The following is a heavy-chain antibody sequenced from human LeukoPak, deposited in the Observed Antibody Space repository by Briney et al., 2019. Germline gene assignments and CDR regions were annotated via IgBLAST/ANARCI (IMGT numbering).Heavy chain of an antibody. D-gene: IGHD2-2*01. Sequence: PGGSLRLSCAASGFTFSSYWMSWVRQAPGKGLEWVANINQNGSEKYYADSVKGRFTISRDNSKNTLYLQMNSLRAEDTAVYYCAKERPAARAVDYWGQEPWSPSPQ. CDR1: GFTFSSYW. CDR2: INQNGSEK. J-gene: IGHJ4*01. V-gene: IGHV3-7*03. CDR3: AKERPAARAVDY.